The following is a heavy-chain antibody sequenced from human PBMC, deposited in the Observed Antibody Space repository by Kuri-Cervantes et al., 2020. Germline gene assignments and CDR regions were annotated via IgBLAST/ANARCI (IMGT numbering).Heavy chain of an antibody. CDR1: GCTFSCYW. Sequence: GESLKIYCAASGCTFSCYWMSWVRQAPGKGLEWVSAIRGSGGSTYYADSVKGRFTISRDNYKNTLYQQMNSLKTEDTAVYYCSTDAYYGAFDIWGQGTMVTVSS. V-gene: IGHV3-23*01. D-gene: IGHD4/OR15-4a*01. J-gene: IGHJ3*02. CDR3: STDAYYGAFDI. CDR2: IRGSGGST.